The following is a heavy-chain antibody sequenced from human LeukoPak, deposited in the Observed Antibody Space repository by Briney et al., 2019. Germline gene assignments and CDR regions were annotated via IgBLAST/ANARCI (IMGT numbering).Heavy chain of an antibody. CDR1: GGSLSSYY. V-gene: IGHV4-59*08. Sequence: SETLSLTCTVSGGSLSSYYWSWIRQPPGKGLEWSGYIYYSGSTNYNPSLKSRVTISVDKSKNQFTLKLSTVTAAHTATYYCATNLGRGHYFDYWGQGTLVTVSS. J-gene: IGHJ4*02. CDR2: IYYSGST. CDR3: ATNLGRGHYFDY.